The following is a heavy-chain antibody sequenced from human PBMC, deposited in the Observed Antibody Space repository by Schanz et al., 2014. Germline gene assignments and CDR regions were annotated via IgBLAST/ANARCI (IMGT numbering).Heavy chain of an antibody. J-gene: IGHJ4*02. Sequence: QVQLVQSGAEVKKPGASVKVSCKASGYTFTSYGISWVRQAPGQGLEWMGWINTNTGNPTYAQGFTGRFVFSLDTSVSAAYLQISSLKAEDTAVYYCARDRAVAIFDYWGQGTLVTVSS. CDR3: ARDRAVAIFDY. D-gene: IGHD6-19*01. V-gene: IGHV7-4-1*02. CDR2: INTNTGNP. CDR1: GYTFTSYG.